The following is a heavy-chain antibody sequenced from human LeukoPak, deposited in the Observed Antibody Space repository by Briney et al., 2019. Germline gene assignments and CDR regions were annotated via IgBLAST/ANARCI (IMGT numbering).Heavy chain of an antibody. Sequence: ASVKVSCKASGYTFTSYYMHWVRQAPGQGLEWMGIINPSGGSTSYAQKFQGRVTMTRDTSTSTVYMELSSLRSEDTAVYYCATIPGRRPRGVDDAFDIWGQGTMVTVSS. D-gene: IGHD1-26*01. J-gene: IGHJ3*02. V-gene: IGHV1-46*01. CDR3: ATIPGRRPRGVDDAFDI. CDR2: INPSGGST. CDR1: GYTFTSYY.